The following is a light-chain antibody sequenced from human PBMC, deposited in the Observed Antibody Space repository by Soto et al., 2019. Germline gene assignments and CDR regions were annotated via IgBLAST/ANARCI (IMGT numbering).Light chain of an antibody. V-gene: IGLV2-14*01. J-gene: IGLJ1*01. Sequence: SALTQPASVSGSPGQSITISCTGTGSDVGGYNYVSWYQQHPGKAPKLMIYEVSNRPSGVSNRFSGSKSGNTASLTISGLQAEDEADYYCSSYTSSSTLVFGTGTKVTVL. CDR2: EVS. CDR3: SSYTSSSTLV. CDR1: GSDVGGYNY.